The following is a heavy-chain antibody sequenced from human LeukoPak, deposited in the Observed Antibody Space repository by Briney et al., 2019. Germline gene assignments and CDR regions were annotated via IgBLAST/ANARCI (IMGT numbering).Heavy chain of an antibody. CDR1: GYTFTDYH. D-gene: IGHD5-18*01. J-gene: IGHJ6*02. V-gene: IGHV1-2*02. Sequence: VSVKVSCKASGYTFTDYHIHWVRQAPGQGLEWMGWVNSDSGGTNYAQKFQGRVTMTRDTSITIAYMELSSLRSDDAAIYYCARDSTAMTGLNMDVWGQGTTVTVSS. CDR2: VNSDSGGT. CDR3: ARDSTAMTGLNMDV.